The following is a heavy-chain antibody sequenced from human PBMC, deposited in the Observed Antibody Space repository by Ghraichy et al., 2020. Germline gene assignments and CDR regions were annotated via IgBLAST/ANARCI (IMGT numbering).Heavy chain of an antibody. CDR3: VRDENWAFDY. J-gene: IGHJ4*02. D-gene: IGHD7-27*01. V-gene: IGHV3-48*02. CDR1: GFTFSTYS. Sequence: GSLRLSCAASGFTFSTYSMNWVRQAPGKGLEWISYISISGGALYYADSVKGRFTISRDNAKNSLYLQMNSLRDEDTAVYYCVRDENWAFDYWGQGTLVSVSS. CDR2: ISISGGAL.